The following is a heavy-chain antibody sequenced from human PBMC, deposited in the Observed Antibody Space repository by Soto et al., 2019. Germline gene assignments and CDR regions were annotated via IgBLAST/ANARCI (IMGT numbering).Heavy chain of an antibody. V-gene: IGHV3-23*01. CDR3: AKSFVGVTVDFWSGYHYFDY. Sequence: GGSLRLSCAASGFTFSSYAMSWVRQAPGKGLEWVSAISGSGGSTYYADSVKGRFTISRDNSKNTLYLQMNSLRAEDTAVYYCAKSFVGVTVDFWSGYHYFDYWGQGTLVTVSS. D-gene: IGHD3-3*01. CDR1: GFTFSSYA. CDR2: ISGSGGST. J-gene: IGHJ4*02.